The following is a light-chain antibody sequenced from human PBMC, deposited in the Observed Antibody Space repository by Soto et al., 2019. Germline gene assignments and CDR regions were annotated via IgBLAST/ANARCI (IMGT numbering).Light chain of an antibody. Sequence: QSVLTQPPSVSEAPRQRVTISCSGSSSNIGNNAVNWYQQLPGKAPKLLIYYDDLLPSGVSDRFSGSTSGTSASLAISGLQSEDEADYYCAAWDDSLNGRVFGGGTKLTVL. CDR3: AAWDDSLNGRV. J-gene: IGLJ3*02. CDR1: SSNIGNNA. CDR2: YDD. V-gene: IGLV1-36*01.